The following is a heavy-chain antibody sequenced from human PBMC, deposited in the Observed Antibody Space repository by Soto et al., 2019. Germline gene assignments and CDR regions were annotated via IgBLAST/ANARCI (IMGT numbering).Heavy chain of an antibody. J-gene: IGHJ4*02. Sequence: GGSLRLACAASGFTFSSYAMHWVRQAPGKGLEWVAVISYDGSNKYYADSVKGRFTISRDNSKNTLYLQMNSLRAEDTAVYYCARVAFYYDILTGYFGGPFDYWGQGTLVTVSS. CDR3: ARVAFYYDILTGYFGGPFDY. CDR1: GFTFSSYA. D-gene: IGHD3-9*01. V-gene: IGHV3-30-3*01. CDR2: ISYDGSNK.